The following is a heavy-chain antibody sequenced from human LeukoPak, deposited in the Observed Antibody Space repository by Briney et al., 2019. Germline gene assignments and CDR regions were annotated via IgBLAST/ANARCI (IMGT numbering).Heavy chain of an antibody. CDR1: GGSISSYY. CDR3: ARVLSYWYFDL. CDR2: IYYSGST. Sequence: SETLSLTCTVSGGSISSYYWSWIRQPPGKGLEWIGHIYYSGSTNYNPSLRSRVTISVDTSKNQFSLKLSSVTAADTAVYYCARVLSYWYFDLWGRGTLVTVSS. V-gene: IGHV4-59*01. D-gene: IGHD2-8*02. J-gene: IGHJ2*01.